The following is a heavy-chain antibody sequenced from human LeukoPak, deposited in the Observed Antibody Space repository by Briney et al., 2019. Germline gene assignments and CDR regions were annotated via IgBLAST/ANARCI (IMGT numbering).Heavy chain of an antibody. CDR1: GFTFSIYW. D-gene: IGHD5-18*01. J-gene: IGHJ4*02. CDR2: INGDGSST. CDR3: ARDYSYGLDN. Sequence: GGSLRLSCAASGFTFSIYWMHWVRQAPGKGMGWVSRINGDGSSTGYADSEKGRFTISRDNAKNTLYLQMNSLRAEDTAVYYCARDYSYGLDNWGQGTLVTVSS. V-gene: IGHV3-74*01.